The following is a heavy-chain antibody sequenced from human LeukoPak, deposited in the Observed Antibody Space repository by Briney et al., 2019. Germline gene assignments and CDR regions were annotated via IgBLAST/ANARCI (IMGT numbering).Heavy chain of an antibody. V-gene: IGHV3-48*01. Sequence: GGSLRLSCAASGFTFSSYTMSWVRQAPGKGLECVSYISESSDAIEYADSVKGRFTISRDKAKNSLYLVMNSLRVEDTAVYYCARGIRQSSTIDSWGQGTLVTVSS. CDR3: ARGIRQSSTIDS. J-gene: IGHJ4*02. D-gene: IGHD6-6*01. CDR2: ISESSDAI. CDR1: GFTFSSYT.